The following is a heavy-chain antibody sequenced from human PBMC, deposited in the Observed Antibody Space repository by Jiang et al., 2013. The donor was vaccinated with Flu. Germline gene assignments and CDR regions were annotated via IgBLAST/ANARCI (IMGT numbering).Heavy chain of an antibody. J-gene: IGHJ3*01. CDR3: ARTYVLRFPSMISVAFDF. Sequence: GPGLVKPSETLSLTCTVSGGSISSNTYYWGWIRQSPGKGLEWIGSIYYSGTTYYNPSLKSRVTVSGDTSKNQFSLKLSSVTAADTAVYYCARTYVLRFPSMISVAFDF. V-gene: IGHV4-39*01. CDR1: GGSISSNTYY. D-gene: IGHD3-3*01. CDR2: IYYSGTT.